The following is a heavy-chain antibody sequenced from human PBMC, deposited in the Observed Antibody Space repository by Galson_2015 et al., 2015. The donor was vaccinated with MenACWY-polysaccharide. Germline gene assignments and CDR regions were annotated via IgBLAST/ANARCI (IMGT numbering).Heavy chain of an antibody. J-gene: IGHJ2*01. V-gene: IGHV3-74*01. CDR2: SDESST. CDR3: TREEMATGNWYFDL. D-gene: IGHD5-24*01. Sequence: SDESSTSYADSVKGRFTISRDNAKNTLYLQMNSLRAEDTAVYYCTREEMATGNWYFDLWGRGTLVTVSS.